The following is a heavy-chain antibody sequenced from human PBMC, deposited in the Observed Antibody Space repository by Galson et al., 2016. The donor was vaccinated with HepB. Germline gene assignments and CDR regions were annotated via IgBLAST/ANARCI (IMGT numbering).Heavy chain of an antibody. CDR3: ASGYYGSGSYYNGYYYYGMDV. V-gene: IGHV3-74*01. D-gene: IGHD3-10*01. J-gene: IGHJ6*02. Sequence: SLRLSCAASGFTFSSYWMHWVRQAPGKGLVWVSRINSDRSSTSYADSVKGRFTISRDNAKNTLYLQMNSLRAEDTAVYYCASGYYGSGSYYNGYYYYGMDVWGQGTTVTVSS. CDR1: GFTFSSYW. CDR2: INSDRSST.